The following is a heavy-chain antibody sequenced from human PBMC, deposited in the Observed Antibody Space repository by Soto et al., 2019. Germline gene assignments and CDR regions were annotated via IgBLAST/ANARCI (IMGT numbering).Heavy chain of an antibody. J-gene: IGHJ6*02. Sequence: EVQLVESGGGLVQPGGSLRLSCAASGFTFSSYWMSWVRQAPGKGLEWVANIKQDGSEKYYVDSVKGRFTISRDNAKNSLYLQMNSLRAEDTAVYYCAREVRFLEWLDYYGMDVWGQGTTVTVSS. D-gene: IGHD3-3*01. CDR3: AREVRFLEWLDYYGMDV. CDR1: GFTFSSYW. V-gene: IGHV3-7*01. CDR2: IKQDGSEK.